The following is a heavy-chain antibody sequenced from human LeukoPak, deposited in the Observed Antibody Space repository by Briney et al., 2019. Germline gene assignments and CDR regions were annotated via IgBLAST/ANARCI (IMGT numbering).Heavy chain of an antibody. J-gene: IGHJ4*02. CDR2: ITTAGNVI. D-gene: IGHD3-22*01. Sequence: GGSLRLSCAASGFTFSNYNMHWVRQAPGKGLEWISYITTAGNVIFYADSVKGRFTISRDEAKNSLYLQMDSLRAEDTAFYYCARGGLYYDTSAYYYMTYWGQGTLVTVSS. CDR3: ARGGLYYDTSAYYYMTY. V-gene: IGHV3-48*01. CDR1: GFTFSNYN.